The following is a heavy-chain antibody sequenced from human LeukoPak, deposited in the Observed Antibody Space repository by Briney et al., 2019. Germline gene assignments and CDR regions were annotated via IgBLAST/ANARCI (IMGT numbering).Heavy chain of an antibody. V-gene: IGHV3-33*01. CDR1: GFTFSSFA. D-gene: IGHD4-17*01. J-gene: IGHJ4*02. CDR2: IWYDGSNK. CDR3: ARAVPISPAYGDPFFDY. Sequence: GGSLRLSCAPSGFTFSSFAMHWVRQAPGKGLEWVAVIWYDGSNKYYADSVKGRFTISRDNSKNTLYLQMNSLRAEDTAVYYCARAVPISPAYGDPFFDYWGQGTLVTVSS.